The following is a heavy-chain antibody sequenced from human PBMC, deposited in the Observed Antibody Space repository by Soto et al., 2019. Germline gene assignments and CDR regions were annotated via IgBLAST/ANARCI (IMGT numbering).Heavy chain of an antibody. Sequence: GGSLRLSCAASGFTFSSYGMHWVRQAPGKGLEWVAVISYDGSNKYYADSVKGRFTISRDKSKNTLYLQMNSLRAEDTAVYYCAKDIAAATRRVYYYYGMDVWGQGTTVTVSS. D-gene: IGHD6-13*01. CDR1: GFTFSSYG. CDR2: ISYDGSNK. V-gene: IGHV3-30*18. CDR3: AKDIAAATRRVYYYYGMDV. J-gene: IGHJ6*02.